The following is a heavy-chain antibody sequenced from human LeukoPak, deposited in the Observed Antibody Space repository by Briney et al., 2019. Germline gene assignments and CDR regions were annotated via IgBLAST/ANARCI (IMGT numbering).Heavy chain of an antibody. D-gene: IGHD2-15*01. Sequence: GGSLRLSCAASGFTFSSYAMSWVRQIPGKGLEWVSAISGSDAGTYYANSVKGRFTISRDHSRNTLYLQMNTLISEDTALYFCAKSPVSSCRGSFCYPFDYWGQGNLVTVSS. V-gene: IGHV3-23*01. CDR2: ISGSDAGT. CDR1: GFTFSSYA. CDR3: AKSPVSSCRGSFCYPFDY. J-gene: IGHJ4*02.